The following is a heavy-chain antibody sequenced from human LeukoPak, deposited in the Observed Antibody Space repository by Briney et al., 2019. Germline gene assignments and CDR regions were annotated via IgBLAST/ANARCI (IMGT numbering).Heavy chain of an antibody. J-gene: IGHJ4*02. D-gene: IGHD2-15*01. CDR3: ARLLDS. Sequence: TETLSLTCTVPGGPISGSTYSWGWVRQPPGKGLEWIGKIFYSGNTYYSPSLQSRVTMSADTSKNQFSLRLSSVTAADTALYYCARLLDSGGQGIQVTVSS. V-gene: IGHV4-39*01. CDR1: GGPISGSTYS. CDR2: IFYSGNT.